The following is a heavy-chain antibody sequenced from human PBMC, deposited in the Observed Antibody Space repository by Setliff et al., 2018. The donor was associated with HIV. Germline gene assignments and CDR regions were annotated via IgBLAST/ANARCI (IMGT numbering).Heavy chain of an antibody. Sequence: ASVKVSCKASGYTFTSYEINWVRQATGQGLEWMGWMNPNSGNTGYAQKFQGRVTMTTDTSTSTAYMELRSLRSDDTAVYYCARGFTTYYYDSSGYLGYFQHWGQGTLVTVSS. CDR3: ARGFTTYYYDSSGYLGYFQH. V-gene: IGHV1-8*02. J-gene: IGHJ1*01. CDR1: GYTFTSYE. CDR2: MNPNSGNT. D-gene: IGHD3-22*01.